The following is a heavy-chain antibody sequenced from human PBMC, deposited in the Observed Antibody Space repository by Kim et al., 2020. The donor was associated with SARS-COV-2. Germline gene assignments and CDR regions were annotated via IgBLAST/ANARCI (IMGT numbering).Heavy chain of an antibody. CDR3: ASGMIVVVITYQFDY. V-gene: IGHV1-69*01. J-gene: IGHJ4*02. Sequence: QKFQGRVTITADESTSTAYMELSSLRSEDTAVYYCASGMIVVVITYQFDYWGQGTLVTVSS. D-gene: IGHD3-22*01.